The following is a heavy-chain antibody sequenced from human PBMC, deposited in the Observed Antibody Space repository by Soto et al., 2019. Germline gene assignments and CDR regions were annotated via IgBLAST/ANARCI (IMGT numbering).Heavy chain of an antibody. J-gene: IGHJ6*02. CDR2: IIPIFGTA. CDR3: ASNARYYYGMDV. Sequence: SVKVSCKASGGTFSSYAISWVRQAPGQGLEWMGGIIPIFGTANYAQKFQGRVTITADESTSTAYMELSSLRSEDTAVYYCASNARYYYGMDVWGQGTTVTVSS. CDR1: GGTFSSYA. V-gene: IGHV1-69*13. D-gene: IGHD2-2*01.